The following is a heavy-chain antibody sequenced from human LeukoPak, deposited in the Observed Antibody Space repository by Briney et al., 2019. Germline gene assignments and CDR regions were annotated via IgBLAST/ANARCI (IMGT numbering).Heavy chain of an antibody. D-gene: IGHD6-6*01. CDR1: GFSFSGYW. J-gene: IGHJ3*02. CDR3: ARIAYVSTSYIEI. Sequence: GGSLRLTCAASGFSFSGYWMSWVRQAPGKGLEWVANIKKDGSEKYYLDSVKGRFTISRDNAKNSLYLQMNSLRAEDTAVYYCARIAYVSTSYIEIWGQGELGTVSS. CDR2: IKKDGSEK. V-gene: IGHV3-7*01.